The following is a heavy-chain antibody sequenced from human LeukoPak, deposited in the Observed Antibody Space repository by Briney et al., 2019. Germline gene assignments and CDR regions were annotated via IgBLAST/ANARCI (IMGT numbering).Heavy chain of an antibody. CDR3: ANNKGGSFPYYYYMDV. CDR1: GFTFTSDG. J-gene: IGHJ6*03. V-gene: IGHV3-30*02. Sequence: PGGSLRLSCAASGFTFTSDGVYWVRQAPGKGLEWVAFIRYDGSNKYYADSVKGRFTISRDNSKNTMYLQMNSLRAEDTAVYYCANNKGGSFPYYYYMDVWGKGTTVSISS. CDR2: IRYDGSNK. D-gene: IGHD1/OR15-1a*01.